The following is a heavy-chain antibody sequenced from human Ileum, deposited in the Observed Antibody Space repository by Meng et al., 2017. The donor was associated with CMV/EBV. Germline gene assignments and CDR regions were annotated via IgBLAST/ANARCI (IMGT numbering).Heavy chain of an antibody. CDR1: GGSISVYP. V-gene: IGHV4-4*07. Sequence: QVQLQESGPGLVKPSETLSLTCSVSGGSISVYPWTWIRKSAGKGLQWLGRLRTSGTIDHNPSFKSRVTLSIDTSKNQFSLKLTSVTAADTAVYYCGRAGARGVPVDIWGQGTLVTVSS. D-gene: IGHD3-10*01. J-gene: IGHJ4*02. CDR3: GRAGARGVPVDI. CDR2: LRTSGTI.